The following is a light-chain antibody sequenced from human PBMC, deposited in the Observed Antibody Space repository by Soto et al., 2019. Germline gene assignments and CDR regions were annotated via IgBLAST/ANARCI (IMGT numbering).Light chain of an antibody. Sequence: QSVLTQPPSASGAPGQRVTISCSGSSSNIGSNTVNWYQQLPGTAPKLLIYTNNQRPSGVRDRFSGSRSGTSASLAISGLQSEDEADYYCAAWDDSLNGRYVFGTGTKVTVL. CDR3: AAWDDSLNGRYV. CDR1: SSNIGSNT. CDR2: TNN. V-gene: IGLV1-44*01. J-gene: IGLJ1*01.